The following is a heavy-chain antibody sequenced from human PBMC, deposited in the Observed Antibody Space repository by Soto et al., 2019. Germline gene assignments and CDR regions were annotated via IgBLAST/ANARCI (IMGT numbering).Heavy chain of an antibody. Sequence: SGGSLRLSCAASGFTFSSYSMNWVRQAPGKGLEWVSSISSGSSYIYYADSVKGRFTISRDNAKNSLYLQMNSPRAEDTAVYYCARVILTGYYYYYGMDVWGQGTTVTVSS. CDR1: GFTFSSYS. V-gene: IGHV3-21*01. CDR3: ARVILTGYYYYYGMDV. D-gene: IGHD3-9*01. CDR2: ISSGSSYI. J-gene: IGHJ6*02.